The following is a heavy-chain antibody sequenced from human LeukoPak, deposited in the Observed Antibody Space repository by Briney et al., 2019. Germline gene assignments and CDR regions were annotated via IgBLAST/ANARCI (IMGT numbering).Heavy chain of an antibody. D-gene: IGHD6-6*01. CDR3: AKDPVLVQLVRDI. Sequence: PGGSLRLSCAASGFTFSSYSMNWVRQAPGRGLEWVSSISSSSSYIYYADSVKGRFTISRDNSKNTLYLQMNSLRAEDTAVYYCAKDPVLVQLVRDIWGQGTLVTVSS. V-gene: IGHV3-21*04. CDR1: GFTFSSYS. CDR2: ISSSSSYI. J-gene: IGHJ4*02.